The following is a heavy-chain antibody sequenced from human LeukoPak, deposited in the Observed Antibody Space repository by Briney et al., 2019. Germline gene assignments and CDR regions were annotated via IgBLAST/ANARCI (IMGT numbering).Heavy chain of an antibody. D-gene: IGHD2-2*01. CDR3: SRSRYQLLYFDY. J-gene: IGHJ4*02. CDR2: ISGSGGST. CDR1: GFTFSSYA. Sequence: PGGSLRLSCAASGFTFSSYAMSWVRQAPGKGLEWVSAISGSGGSTYYADSVKGRFTISRDNSKNTLYLQMNSLRAEDTALYYCSRSRYQLLYFDYWGQGTLVTVSS. V-gene: IGHV3-23*01.